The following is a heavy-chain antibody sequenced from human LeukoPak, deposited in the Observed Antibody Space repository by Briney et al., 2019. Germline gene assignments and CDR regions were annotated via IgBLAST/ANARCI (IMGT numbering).Heavy chain of an antibody. D-gene: IGHD5-24*01. Sequence: GRSLRLSCAASGFTFSSYGMHWVRQAPGKGLEWVAVISYDGSNKYYADSVKGRFTISRDNSKNTLYLQMNSLRAEDTAVYYCAKDVSGDGYILDLWGRGTLATVSS. V-gene: IGHV3-30*18. J-gene: IGHJ2*01. CDR3: AKDVSGDGYILDL. CDR2: ISYDGSNK. CDR1: GFTFSSYG.